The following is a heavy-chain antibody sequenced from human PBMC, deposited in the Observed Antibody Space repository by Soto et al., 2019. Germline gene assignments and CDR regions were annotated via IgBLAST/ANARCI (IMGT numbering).Heavy chain of an antibody. CDR1: GGTFSSYA. Sequence: QVQLVQSGAEVKKPGSSVKVSCKASGGTFSSYAISWVRQAPGQGLEWRGGIIPIFGTANYAQKFQGRVTITADESTSTASMELSSLRSEDTAVYYCARGGAVAGSGGYYYYGMDVWGQGTTVTVSS. D-gene: IGHD6-19*01. J-gene: IGHJ6*02. CDR2: IIPIFGTA. V-gene: IGHV1-69*01. CDR3: ARGGAVAGSGGYYYYGMDV.